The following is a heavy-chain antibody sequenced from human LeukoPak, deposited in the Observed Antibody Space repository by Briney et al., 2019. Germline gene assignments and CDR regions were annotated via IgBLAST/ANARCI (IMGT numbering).Heavy chain of an antibody. D-gene: IGHD4-11*01. CDR1: GFTFRDYY. J-gene: IGHJ3*02. CDR3: ARGYSNYGYAFDI. V-gene: IGHV3-11*04. Sequence: PGGSLRLSCLASGFTFRDYYMTWIRQAPGEGLEWISFISSRGTTTDYADSVKGRFTISRDNAKNSLYLQMNSLRAEDTAVYYCARGYSNYGYAFDIWGQGTMVTVSS. CDR2: ISSRGTTT.